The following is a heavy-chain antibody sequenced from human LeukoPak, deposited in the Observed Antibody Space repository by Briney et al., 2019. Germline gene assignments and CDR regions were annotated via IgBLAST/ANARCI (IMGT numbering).Heavy chain of an antibody. CDR1: GFTFSDYY. CDR3: AREIITMVRGVIKTLDY. Sequence: GGSLRLSCAASGFTFSDYYMSWIRQAPGKGLEWVSYISSSGSTIYYADSVKGRFTISRDNAKNSLYLQMNSLRAEDTAVYYCAREIITMVRGVIKTLDYWGQGTLVTVS. J-gene: IGHJ4*02. V-gene: IGHV3-11*04. CDR2: ISSSGSTI. D-gene: IGHD3-10*01.